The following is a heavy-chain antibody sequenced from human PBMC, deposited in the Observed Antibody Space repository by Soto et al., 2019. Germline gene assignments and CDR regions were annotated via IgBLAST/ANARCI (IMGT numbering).Heavy chain of an antibody. CDR3: ASLRFLEFYYYGMDV. V-gene: IGHV3-48*02. CDR1: GFTFSSYS. CDR2: ISSSSSTI. J-gene: IGHJ6*02. Sequence: PGGSLRLSCAASGFTFSSYSMNWVRQAPGKGLEWVSYISSSSSTIYYADSVKGRFTISRDNAKNSLYLQMNSLRDEDTAVYYCASLRFLEFYYYGMDVWGQGTTVTVSS. D-gene: IGHD3-3*01.